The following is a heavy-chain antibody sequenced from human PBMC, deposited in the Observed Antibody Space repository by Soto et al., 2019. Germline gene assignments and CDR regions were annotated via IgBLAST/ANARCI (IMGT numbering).Heavy chain of an antibody. D-gene: IGHD2-21*02. CDR3: ARSIVVVTAADY. CDR1: GYTFTGYA. Sequence: ASLKVSCKASGYTFTGYAMHWVRQAPGQRLEWMGWINAGNGNTKYSQKFQGRVTITRDTSASTAYMELSSLRSEDTAVYYCARSIVVVTAADYWGQGTLVTVSS. CDR2: INAGNGNT. J-gene: IGHJ4*02. V-gene: IGHV1-3*01.